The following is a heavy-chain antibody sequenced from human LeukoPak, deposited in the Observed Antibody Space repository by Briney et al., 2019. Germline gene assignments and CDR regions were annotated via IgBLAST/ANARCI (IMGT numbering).Heavy chain of an antibody. Sequence: GGSLRLSCAASGFTFRTTRMTWVRQAPGKGPEYIATINSRGDSINYADSVKGRFTVSRDNSKNLLYHQMNSLRVEDTGVYYCAWLYYYYMEVWGKGTTVT. V-gene: IGHV3-48*03. CDR1: GFTFRTTR. J-gene: IGHJ6*03. D-gene: IGHD5-12*01. CDR2: INSRGDSI. CDR3: AWLYYYYMEV.